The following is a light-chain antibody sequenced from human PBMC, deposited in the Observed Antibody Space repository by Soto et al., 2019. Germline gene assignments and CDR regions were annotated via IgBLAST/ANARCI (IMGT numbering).Light chain of an antibody. CDR3: QHSASQFSS. J-gene: IGKJ2*04. CDR2: KAS. CDR1: QSISSW. V-gene: IGKV1-5*03. Sequence: DIQVTLSPATVSASVGDRVAITYRASQSISSWLAWYRQKPGKAPKLLIYKASSLESGVPSRFSGSGSGTEFILTIISLQAEDFVPYRSQHSASQFSSFG.